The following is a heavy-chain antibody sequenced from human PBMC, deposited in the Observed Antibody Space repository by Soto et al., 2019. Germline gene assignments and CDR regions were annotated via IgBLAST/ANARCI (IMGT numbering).Heavy chain of an antibody. CDR2: IYYSGST. V-gene: IGHV4-61*01. D-gene: IGHD1-7*01. Sequence: QVQLQESGPGLVKPSETLSLTCTVSGGSVSSGSYYWSWIRQPPGKGLEWIGYIYYSGSTNYNPSLKSRVTISVETSKNQFPLKLSSVTAADTAVYYCARDLGYNWNYGEPREYYFDYWGQGTLVTVSS. CDR3: ARDLGYNWNYGEPREYYFDY. J-gene: IGHJ4*02. CDR1: GGSVSSGSYY.